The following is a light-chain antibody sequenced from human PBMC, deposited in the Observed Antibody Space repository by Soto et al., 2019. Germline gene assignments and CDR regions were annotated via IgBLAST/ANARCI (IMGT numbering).Light chain of an antibody. CDR3: QQYGSSSLT. CDR1: QSVSSSY. J-gene: IGKJ1*01. Sequence: EIVLTQSPGTLSLSPGERATLSCRASQSVSSSYLAWYQQKPGQAPRLLIYGTSSRATAIPDRFSGSGSGTDFTLTISRLEPEDFAVYYCQQYGSSSLTFGQGPKVEIK. V-gene: IGKV3-20*01. CDR2: GTS.